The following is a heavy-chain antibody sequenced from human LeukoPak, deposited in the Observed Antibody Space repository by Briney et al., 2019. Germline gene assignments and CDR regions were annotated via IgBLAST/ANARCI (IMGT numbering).Heavy chain of an antibody. J-gene: IGHJ4*02. CDR1: GFTFSNAW. V-gene: IGHV3-15*01. CDR2: IKSKTDGGTT. Sequence: GGSLRLSCAASGFTFSNAWMSWVRQAPGKGLEWVGRIKSKTDGGTTDYAAPVKGRFTISRNDSKNTLYLQMNSLKTEDTAVYYCTTGITMVRGVIHLIDYWGQGTLVTVSS. CDR3: TTGITMVRGVIHLIDY. D-gene: IGHD3-10*01.